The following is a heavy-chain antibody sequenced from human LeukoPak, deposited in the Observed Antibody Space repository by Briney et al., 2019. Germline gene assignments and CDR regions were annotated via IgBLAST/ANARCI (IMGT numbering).Heavy chain of an antibody. Sequence: PSETLSLTCTVSGGSISSSSYYWGWIRQPPGKGLEWIGSIYYSGSTYYNPSLKSRVTISVDTSKNQFSLKLSSVTAADTAVYYCARDGSRYYYYMDVWGKGTTVTVSS. J-gene: IGHJ6*03. D-gene: IGHD3-10*01. CDR1: GGSISSSSYY. CDR3: ARDGSRYYYYMDV. V-gene: IGHV4-39*02. CDR2: IYYSGST.